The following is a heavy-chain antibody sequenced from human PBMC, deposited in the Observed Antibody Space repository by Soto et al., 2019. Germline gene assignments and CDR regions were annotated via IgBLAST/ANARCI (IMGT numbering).Heavy chain of an antibody. Sequence: GSVKVSFKASGYPFTSYGISLVRQAPGQGLEWMGWISAYNGNTNYAQKLQGRVTMTTDTSTSTAYMELRSLRSDDTAVYYCARVGEWQQWLAGDYWGQGTMVTVSS. D-gene: IGHD6-19*01. CDR1: GYPFTSYG. CDR2: ISAYNGNT. J-gene: IGHJ4*02. V-gene: IGHV1-18*01. CDR3: ARVGEWQQWLAGDY.